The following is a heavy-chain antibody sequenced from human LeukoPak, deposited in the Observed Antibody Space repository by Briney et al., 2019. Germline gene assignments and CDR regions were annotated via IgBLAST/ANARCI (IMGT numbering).Heavy chain of an antibody. CDR2: MYYSGST. V-gene: IGHV4-59*12. CDR3: ARDRAKSWFGESYFDY. Sequence: SETLSLTCTVSGGSISSYYWSWIRQPPGKRLEWIGYMYYSGSTNYNPSLKSRVTISVDTSKNQFSLKLSSVTAADTAVYYCARDRAKSWFGESYFDYWGQGTLVTVSS. D-gene: IGHD3-10*01. CDR1: GGSISSYY. J-gene: IGHJ4*02.